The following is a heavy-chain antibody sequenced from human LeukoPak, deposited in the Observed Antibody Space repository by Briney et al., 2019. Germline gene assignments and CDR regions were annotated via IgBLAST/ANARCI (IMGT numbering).Heavy chain of an antibody. CDR3: ARVRQYDFWSAFDY. Sequence: ASVKVSCKASGGTFSSYAISWVRQAPGQGLEWMGIINPSGGSTSYAQKFQGRVTMTRDTSTSTVYMELSSLRAEDTAVYYCARVRQYDFWSAFDYWGQGTLVTVSS. J-gene: IGHJ4*02. CDR2: INPSGGST. CDR1: GGTFSSYA. V-gene: IGHV1-46*01. D-gene: IGHD3-3*01.